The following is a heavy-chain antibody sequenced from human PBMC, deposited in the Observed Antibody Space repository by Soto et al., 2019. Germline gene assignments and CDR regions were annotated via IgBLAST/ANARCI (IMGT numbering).Heavy chain of an antibody. CDR2: ISYDGTNK. CDR1: GFTFSGYA. J-gene: IGHJ4*02. D-gene: IGHD3-22*01. V-gene: IGHV3-30-3*01. CDR3: ARDTYYYDSSGNNFDY. Sequence: AGGSLRLSCAASGFTFSGYAMHWVRQAPGKGLEWVAIISYDGTNKYYADSVRGRFTISRDSSKNTLFLQMNSLRAEDTAVYYCARDTYYYDSSGNNFDYWGRGTLVTVSS.